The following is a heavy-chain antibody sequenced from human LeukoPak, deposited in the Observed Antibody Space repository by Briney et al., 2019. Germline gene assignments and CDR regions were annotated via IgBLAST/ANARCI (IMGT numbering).Heavy chain of an antibody. CDR2: ISYDGSSK. D-gene: IGHD3-22*01. Sequence: GGSLRLSCAASGFTFSSYAMHWVRQAPGKGLEWVAVISYDGSSKYYADSVKGRFTISRDNSKNTLYLQMNSLSAEDTAVYYCARDAYYYDSSGRTYYFDYWGQGTLVTVSS. V-gene: IGHV3-30*01. CDR3: ARDAYYYDSSGRTYYFDY. CDR1: GFTFSSYA. J-gene: IGHJ4*02.